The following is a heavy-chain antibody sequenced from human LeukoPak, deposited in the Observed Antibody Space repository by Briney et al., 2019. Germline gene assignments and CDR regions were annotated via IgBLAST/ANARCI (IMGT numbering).Heavy chain of an antibody. J-gene: IGHJ4*02. V-gene: IGHV3-21*01. CDR2: ISSSSSYI. CDR1: GFTFSSYS. D-gene: IGHD3-22*01. CDR3: ARAPPYYYDSSGLDY. Sequence: GGSLRLSCAASGFTFSSYSMNWVRQAPGKGLEWVSSISSSSSYIYYADSVKGRFTISRDNAKNSLYLQMNSLRAEDTAVYYCARAPPYYYDSSGLDYWGQGTLVTVSS.